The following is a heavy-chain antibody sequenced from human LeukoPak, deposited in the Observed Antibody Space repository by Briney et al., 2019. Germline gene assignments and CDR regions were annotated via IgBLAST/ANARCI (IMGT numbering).Heavy chain of an antibody. CDR3: AKAPGYSSGWYHD. V-gene: IGHV3-23*01. J-gene: IGHJ4*02. Sequence: PGGSLRLSCAASGFTFSSYWMHWVRQAPGKGLEWVSAISGSGGSTYYADSVKGRFTISRDNSKNTLYLQMNSLRAEDTAVYYCAKAPGYSSGWYHDWGQGTLVTVSS. D-gene: IGHD6-19*01. CDR1: GFTFSSYW. CDR2: ISGSGGST.